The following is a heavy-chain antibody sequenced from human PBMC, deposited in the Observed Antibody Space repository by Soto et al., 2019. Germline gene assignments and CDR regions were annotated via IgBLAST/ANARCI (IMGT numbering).Heavy chain of an antibody. J-gene: IGHJ5*02. V-gene: IGHV1-69*06. D-gene: IGHD3-3*01. CDR3: ARVGGDYDFWSGYYTGPNWFDP. CDR1: GGTFSSYA. CDR2: IMPIFGTA. Sequence: SVKVSCKASGGTFSSYAISWVRQAPGQGLEWMGGIMPIFGTANYAQKFQGRVTITADKSTSTAYMELSSLRSEDTAVYYCARVGGDYDFWSGYYTGPNWFDPWGQGTLVTVSS.